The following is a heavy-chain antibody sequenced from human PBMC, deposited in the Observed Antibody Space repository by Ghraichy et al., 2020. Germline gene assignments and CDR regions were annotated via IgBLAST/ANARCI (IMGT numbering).Heavy chain of an antibody. CDR2: ISDSGGST. D-gene: IGHD6-19*01. V-gene: IGHV3-23*01. Sequence: GGSLRLSCAASGFTFSSYAMNWVRQAPGKGLEWVSGISDSGGSTFYADSVKGRFTISRDKSKNTLYLQMNSLRAEDTAVYYCARAVASTVGYWGQGTLVTVSS. CDR1: GFTFSSYA. CDR3: ARAVASTVGY. J-gene: IGHJ4*02.